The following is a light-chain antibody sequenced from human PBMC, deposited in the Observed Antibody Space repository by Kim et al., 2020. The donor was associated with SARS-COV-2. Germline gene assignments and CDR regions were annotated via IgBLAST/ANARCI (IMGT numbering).Light chain of an antibody. Sequence: SYELTQPTSVSVSPGQTASITCSGDKLGDKYACWYQQKPGQSPVLVIYQDSKRPSGIPERFSGSNSGNTATLTISGTQAMDEADYYCQAWDSSTWV. J-gene: IGLJ3*02. CDR1: KLGDKY. CDR3: QAWDSSTWV. CDR2: QDS. V-gene: IGLV3-1*01.